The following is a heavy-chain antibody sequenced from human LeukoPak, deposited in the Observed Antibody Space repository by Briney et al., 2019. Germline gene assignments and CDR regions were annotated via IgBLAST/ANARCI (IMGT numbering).Heavy chain of an antibody. V-gene: IGHV3-64D*06. CDR3: VGDQVDDTGYLR. D-gene: IGHD3-9*01. CDR1: GFTFTTYT. Sequence: GGSLRLSCSASGFTFTTYTMYWVRQAPGKGLEYVSVINGDGRSTYYADSVKGRFTISRDNSKNTLYLQMSSLRAEDTAVYYCVGDQVDDTGYLRWGQGTRVTVSA. CDR2: INGDGRST. J-gene: IGHJ4*02.